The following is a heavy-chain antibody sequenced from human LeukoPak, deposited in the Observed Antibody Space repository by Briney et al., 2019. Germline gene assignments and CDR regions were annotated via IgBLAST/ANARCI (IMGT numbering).Heavy chain of an antibody. J-gene: IGHJ4*02. CDR3: ARDSSSGLRYFDWFDY. D-gene: IGHD3-9*01. V-gene: IGHV3-30*04. CDR2: ISYDGSNK. CDR1: GFTFSSYA. Sequence: PGGSLRLSCAASGFTFSSYAMHWVRQAPGKGLEWVAVISYDGSNKYYADSVKGRFTISRDNSKNTLYLQMNSLRAEDTAVYYCARDSSSGLRYFDWFDYWGQGTLVTVSS.